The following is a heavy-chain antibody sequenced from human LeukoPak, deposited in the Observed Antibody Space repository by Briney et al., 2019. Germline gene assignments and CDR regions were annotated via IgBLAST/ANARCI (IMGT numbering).Heavy chain of an antibody. D-gene: IGHD6-19*01. J-gene: IGHJ4*02. CDR2: ISYDGSNK. V-gene: IGHV3-30*18. Sequence: PGGSLRLSCAASGFTFSNYGIHWVRQAPGKGLEWVAVISYDGSNKYYADSVKGRFTTSRDNSKNTLSLQMNSLRAEDTAVYYCAKDQEAVADSGFFDYWGQGSLVTVSS. CDR3: AKDQEAVADSGFFDY. CDR1: GFTFSNYG.